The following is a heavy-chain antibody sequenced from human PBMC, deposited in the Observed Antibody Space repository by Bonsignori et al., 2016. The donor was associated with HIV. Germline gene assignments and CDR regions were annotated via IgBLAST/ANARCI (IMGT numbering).Heavy chain of an antibody. V-gene: IGHV3-33*06. CDR3: VKEEGPYGDFDY. Sequence: QVLLVESGGGVVQPGRSLRLSCAASGFTFSNYGMHWVRQAPGKGLEWVAVIWSGGRNQYYADSVKGRFTISRDNSKYTLGMQMNSLRAEDTAVYYCVKEEGPYGDFDYVGP. J-gene: IGHJ4*01. D-gene: IGHD4-17*01. CDR1: GFTFSNYG. CDR2: IWSGGRNQ.